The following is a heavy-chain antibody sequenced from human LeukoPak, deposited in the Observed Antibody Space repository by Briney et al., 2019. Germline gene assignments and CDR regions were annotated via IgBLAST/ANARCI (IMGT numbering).Heavy chain of an antibody. J-gene: IGHJ4*02. V-gene: IGHV1-2*02. D-gene: IGHD5-12*01. CDR1: GYSFTGYY. Sequence: ASMKVSCKASGYSFTGYYMHWVRQAPGQGLEWMGCISPNSGGTDYAQKFQGRVTMTRETSISTAYMELSRLTSDDTAVYYCAGLSGYDPYYFDYWGQGTLVAVSS. CDR3: AGLSGYDPYYFDY. CDR2: ISPNSGGT.